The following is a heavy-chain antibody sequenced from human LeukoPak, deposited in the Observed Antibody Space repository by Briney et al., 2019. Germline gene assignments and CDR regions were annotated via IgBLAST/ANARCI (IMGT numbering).Heavy chain of an antibody. CDR1: GFTFSNYA. CDR2: ITSRADST. CDR3: AKGSLISCGGARCYELDY. D-gene: IGHD2-15*01. V-gene: IGHV3-23*01. J-gene: IGHJ4*02. Sequence: GGSLRLSCAASGFTFSNYAMNWVRQAPGKGLEWVSSITSRADSTYYAPSVRGRFTISRDNSKNTLYLQMNSLQAEDTAVYYCAKGSLISCGGARCYELDYGGEGTLVTVSS.